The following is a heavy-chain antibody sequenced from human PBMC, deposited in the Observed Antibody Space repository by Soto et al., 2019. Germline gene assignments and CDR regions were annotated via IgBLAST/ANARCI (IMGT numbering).Heavy chain of an antibody. J-gene: IGHJ4*02. D-gene: IGHD1-7*01. CDR3: ARGRPTGITRTFDC. Sequence: SETLSLTCAVSGGSISGSSFYWGWIRQPPEKGLESIGSIHYSGSTYYNPSLKSRVTMSVDTSKNQFSLNSLRAEDTAVYFCARGRPTGITRTFDCWGQGTLVTVSS. V-gene: IGHV4-39*01. CDR1: GGSISGSSFY. CDR2: IHYSGST.